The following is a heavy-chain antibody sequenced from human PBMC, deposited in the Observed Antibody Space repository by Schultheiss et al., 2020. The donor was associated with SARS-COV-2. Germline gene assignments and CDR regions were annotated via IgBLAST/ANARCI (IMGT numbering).Heavy chain of an antibody. V-gene: IGHV4-39*07. D-gene: IGHD4-17*01. CDR2: INHSGST. CDR1: GGSISSSSYY. J-gene: IGHJ2*01. Sequence: SETLSLTCAVSGGSISSSSYYWGWIRQPPGKGLEWIGEINHSGSTNYNPSLKSRVTISVDTSKNQFSLKLSSVTAADTAVYYCARVAVTTFWYFDLWGRGTLVTVSS. CDR3: ARVAVTTFWYFDL.